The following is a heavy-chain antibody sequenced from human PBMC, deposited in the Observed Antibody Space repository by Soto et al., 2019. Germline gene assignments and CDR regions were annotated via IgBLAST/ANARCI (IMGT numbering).Heavy chain of an antibody. CDR3: ARGPYNYDILTGYYITPGRHPHYYFDY. CDR2: ISSSGSTI. D-gene: IGHD3-9*01. J-gene: IGHJ4*02. Sequence: GGSLRLSCAASGFTFSDYYMSWIRQAPGKGLEWVSYISSSGSTIYYADSVKGRFTISRDNAKNSLYLQMNSLRAEDTAVYYCARGPYNYDILTGYYITPGRHPHYYFDYWGQGTLVTVSS. CDR1: GFTFSDYY. V-gene: IGHV3-11*01.